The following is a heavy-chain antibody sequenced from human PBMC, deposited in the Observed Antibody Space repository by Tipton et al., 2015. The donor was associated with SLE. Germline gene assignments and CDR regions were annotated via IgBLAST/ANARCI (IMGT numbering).Heavy chain of an antibody. D-gene: IGHD3-10*01. V-gene: IGHV4-61*02. J-gene: IGHJ4*02. CDR1: GDSITSGSSY. Sequence: GLVKPSQTLSLTCTVSGDSITSGSSYWSWIRQPAGKGLEWIGRIYSRGSTNSNPSLKSRVTISVDTSKNQFSLKLSSVTVADTAVYYCARNKLLWFGEGNFWGQGALVTVSS. CDR2: IYSRGST. CDR3: ARNKLLWFGEGNF.